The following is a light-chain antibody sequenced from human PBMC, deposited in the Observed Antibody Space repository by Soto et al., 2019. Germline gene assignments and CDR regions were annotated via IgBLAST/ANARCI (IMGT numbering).Light chain of an antibody. CDR2: GAS. Sequence: EIVLTQSPGTLSLSPGERATLSCRASQSVRSSYLAWYQHKRGQAPRLLIYGASSRATGIPDRFSGSGSGTDFTLTISRLEPEDFAVYYCQQYGSSPITFGQGTRLEIK. J-gene: IGKJ5*01. V-gene: IGKV3-20*01. CDR3: QQYGSSPIT. CDR1: QSVRSSY.